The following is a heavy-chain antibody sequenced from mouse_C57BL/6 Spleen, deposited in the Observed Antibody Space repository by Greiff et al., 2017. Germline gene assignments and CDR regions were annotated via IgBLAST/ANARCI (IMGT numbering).Heavy chain of an antibody. Sequence: EVMLVESGGGLVQPGGSLKLSCAASGFTFSDYYMYWVRQTPEKRLEWVAYISNGGGSTYYPDTVKGRITISRDNAKNTLYLQLSRLKSEDTALYYCVRRRGHGGLYFDNWGQGTTLTGSS. CDR1: GFTFSDYY. V-gene: IGHV5-12*01. CDR3: VRRRGHGGLYFDN. CDR2: ISNGGGST. J-gene: IGHJ2*01. D-gene: IGHD3-1*01.